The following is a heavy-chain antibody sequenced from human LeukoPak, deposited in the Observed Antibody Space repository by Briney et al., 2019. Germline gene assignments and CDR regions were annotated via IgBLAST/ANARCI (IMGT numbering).Heavy chain of an antibody. D-gene: IGHD5-12*01. CDR3: AKVIVATPDAFDI. CDR1: GFTVSSNY. J-gene: IGHJ3*02. CDR2: ISGSGGST. V-gene: IGHV3-23*01. Sequence: GGSLRLSCAASGFTVSSNYMSWVRQAPGKGLEWVSAISGSGGSTYYADSVKGRFTISRDNSKNTLYLQMNSLRAEDTAVYYCAKVIVATPDAFDIWGQGTMVTVSS.